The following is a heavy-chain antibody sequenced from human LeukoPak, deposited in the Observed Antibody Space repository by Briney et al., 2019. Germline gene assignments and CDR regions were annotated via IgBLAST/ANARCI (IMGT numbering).Heavy chain of an antibody. J-gene: IGHJ4*02. D-gene: IGHD3-10*01. CDR1: GYTLTELS. Sequence: ASVKVSCKVSGYTLTELSMHWVRQAPGKGLEWMGGFDPEDGETIYAQKFQGRVTMTEDTSTDTAYMELSSLRSEDTAVYYCATYFYGSGNFGYWGQGTLVTVSS. CDR2: FDPEDGET. CDR3: ATYFYGSGNFGY. V-gene: IGHV1-24*01.